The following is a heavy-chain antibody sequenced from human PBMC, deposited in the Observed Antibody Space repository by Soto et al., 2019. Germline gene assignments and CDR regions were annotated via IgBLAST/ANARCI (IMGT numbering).Heavy chain of an antibody. V-gene: IGHV3-21*01. CDR2: ISSSSSYI. Sequence: GGSLRLSCAASGFTFSSYSMNWVRQAPGKGLEWVSSISSSSSYIYYADSVKGRFTISRDNAKNSLYLQMNSLRAEDTAVYYCARARDLWFGELLSGPYYYYMDVWGKGTTVTVSS. CDR3: ARARDLWFGELLSGPYYYYMDV. D-gene: IGHD3-10*01. J-gene: IGHJ6*03. CDR1: GFTFSSYS.